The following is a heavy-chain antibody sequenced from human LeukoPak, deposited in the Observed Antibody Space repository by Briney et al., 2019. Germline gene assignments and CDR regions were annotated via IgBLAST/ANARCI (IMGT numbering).Heavy chain of an antibody. V-gene: IGHV1-2*02. D-gene: IGHD3-22*01. CDR1: GYTFTGYY. CDR3: ARSGWLGDYYDSSGYSLNFGY. J-gene: IGHJ4*02. Sequence: ASVKVSCKASGYTFTGYYMHWVRQAPGQGLEWMGWIDPNSGGTNYAQKFQGRVTMTRDTSISTAYMELSRLRSDDTAVYYCARSGWLGDYYDSSGYSLNFGYWGQGTLVTVSS. CDR2: IDPNSGGT.